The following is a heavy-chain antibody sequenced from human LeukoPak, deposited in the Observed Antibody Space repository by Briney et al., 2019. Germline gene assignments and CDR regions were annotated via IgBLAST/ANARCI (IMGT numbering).Heavy chain of an antibody. Sequence: SETLSLTCTVSGGSIRSSYYYWGWIRQPPGKGLEWIGSIYYSGSTYYNPSLKSRVTISVDTSKNQFSLKLSSVTAADTAVYYCARHAHSSGWYYFDYWGQGTLVTVSS. D-gene: IGHD6-19*01. CDR2: IYYSGST. J-gene: IGHJ4*02. CDR3: ARHAHSSGWYYFDY. CDR1: GGSIRSSYYY. V-gene: IGHV4-39*01.